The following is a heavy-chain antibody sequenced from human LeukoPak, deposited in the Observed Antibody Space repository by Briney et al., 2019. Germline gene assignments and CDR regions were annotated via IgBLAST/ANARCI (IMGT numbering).Heavy chain of an antibody. CDR3: ARSHPLYCSSTSCYMKYYFDY. J-gene: IGHJ4*02. D-gene: IGHD2-2*02. CDR1: GYTFTSYD. V-gene: IGHV1-8*03. CDR2: MNPNSGNT. Sequence: ASVKVSCKASGYTFTSYDINWLRQATGQGLEWMGWMNPNSGNTGYAQKFQGRVTITRNTSISTAYMELSSLRSEDTAVYYCARSHPLYCSSTSCYMKYYFDYWGQGTLVTVSS.